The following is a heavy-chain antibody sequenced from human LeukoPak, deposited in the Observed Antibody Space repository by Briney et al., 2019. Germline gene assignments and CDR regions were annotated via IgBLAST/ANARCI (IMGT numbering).Heavy chain of an antibody. CDR2: INHSGST. Sequence: SETLSLTCTVSGVSISSTSYYWGWIRQPPGKGLEWIGEINHSGSTNYNPSLKSRVTISVDTSKNQFSLKLSSVTAADTAVYYCARFGPDSSPDYGDAFDIWGQGTMVTVSS. J-gene: IGHJ3*02. D-gene: IGHD4-17*01. V-gene: IGHV4-39*07. CDR1: GVSISSTSYY. CDR3: ARFGPDSSPDYGDAFDI.